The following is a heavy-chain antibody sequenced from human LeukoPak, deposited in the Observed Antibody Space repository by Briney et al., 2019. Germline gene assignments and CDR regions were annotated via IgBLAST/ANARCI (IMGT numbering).Heavy chain of an antibody. V-gene: IGHV3-21*01. D-gene: IGHD6-19*01. J-gene: IGHJ6*03. Sequence: GGSLRLSCEGSGFTFSRYNMNWFRQAPGKGLERVSSISGRSSYIFYADSVKGRFTTSRDNAKSSLYLQMNSLRAEDTAVYYCARDAQWLVPEGYYYYMDVWGKGTTVTVSS. CDR3: ARDAQWLVPEGYYYYMDV. CDR2: ISGRSSYI. CDR1: GFTFSRYN.